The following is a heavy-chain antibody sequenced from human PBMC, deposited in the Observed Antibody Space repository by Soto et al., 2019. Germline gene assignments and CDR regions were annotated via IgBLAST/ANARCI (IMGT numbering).Heavy chain of an antibody. Sequence: PGESLKISCKGSGYSFAGYWITWVRQKPGKGLEWMGRIDPSDSQTYYSSSFRGHVTISVTKSITTVFLQWSSLRASDTAMYYCARQIYDSDTGPNFQYYFDSWGQGTPVTVSS. CDR1: GYSFAGYW. V-gene: IGHV5-10-1*01. D-gene: IGHD3-22*01. J-gene: IGHJ4*02. CDR2: IDPSDSQT. CDR3: ARQIYDSDTGPNFQYYFDS.